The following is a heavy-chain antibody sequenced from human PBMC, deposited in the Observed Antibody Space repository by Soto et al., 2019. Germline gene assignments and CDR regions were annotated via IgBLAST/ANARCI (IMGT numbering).Heavy chain of an antibody. J-gene: IGHJ4*02. V-gene: IGHV5-51*01. CDR1: GHIFSNYW. CDR2: IYPGDSDT. CDR3: VRQRLWGTSGYYYFEN. D-gene: IGHD3-22*01. Sequence: PGESLKISCKGSGHIFSNYWIGWVRQMPGKGLEWMGIIYPGDSDTRYSPSFQGQVTITVDKSINTAYLQWSRLKASDTAMYYCVRQRLWGTSGYYYFENWGQGTLVTVSS.